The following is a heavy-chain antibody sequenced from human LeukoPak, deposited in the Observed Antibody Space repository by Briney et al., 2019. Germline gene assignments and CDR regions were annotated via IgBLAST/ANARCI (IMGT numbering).Heavy chain of an antibody. CDR2: IYYSGST. CDR3: AREIFGRDGYNDYFDY. D-gene: IGHD5-24*01. CDR1: VGSISSYY. V-gene: IGHV4-59*01. Sequence: SESLSLTCTVSVGSISSYYWSWIRQPPWKGLEWIGYIYYSGSTNYNPSLKSRVTISVDTSKNQFSLKLSSVTAADTAVYYCAREIFGRDGYNDYFDYWGQGTLVTVSS. J-gene: IGHJ4*02.